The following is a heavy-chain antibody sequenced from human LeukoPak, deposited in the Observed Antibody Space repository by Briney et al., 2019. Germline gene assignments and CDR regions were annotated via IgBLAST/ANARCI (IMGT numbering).Heavy chain of an antibody. CDR1: GGSISSYY. V-gene: IGHV4-4*07. J-gene: IGHJ4*02. CDR3: ARASPRVYSYGQRKYYFDY. Sequence: PSETLSLTCTVSGGSISSYYWSWIRQPAGKGLEWIGRIYSIGSTNYNPSFKSRVTMSLDTSKNKFSLKLSSVTAADTAVYYCARASPRVYSYGQRKYYFDYWGQGTLVTVSS. CDR2: IYSIGST. D-gene: IGHD5-18*01.